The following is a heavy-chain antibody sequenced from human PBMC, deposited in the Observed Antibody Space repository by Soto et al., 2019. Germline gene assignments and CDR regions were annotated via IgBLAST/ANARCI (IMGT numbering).Heavy chain of an antibody. D-gene: IGHD1-1*01. CDR3: ARLEGLATISYYFXF. CDR2: IYYSGST. CDR1: GGSISSYY. Sequence: SETLSLTCTVSGGSISSYYWSWIRQPPGKGLEWIGSIYYSGSTYYNPSLKSRVTISIDKSKNQFSLKLSSLTAADTAVYYCARLEGLATISYYFXFWGQGTLVTVSS. V-gene: IGHV4-59*05. J-gene: IGHJ4*02.